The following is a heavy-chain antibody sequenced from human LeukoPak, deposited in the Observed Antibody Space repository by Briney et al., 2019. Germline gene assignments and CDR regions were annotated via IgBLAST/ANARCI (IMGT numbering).Heavy chain of an antibody. Sequence: SVKVSRKGSGGTFSSYAINWVRPAPGQGLEWMGRIIPILGIANYAQKFQGRVTITADKSTSTAYMELSSLRSEDTAVYYCAIYSPPFDYWGQGTLVTVSS. CDR3: AIYSPPFDY. CDR2: IIPILGIA. D-gene: IGHD2-15*01. CDR1: GGTFSSYA. J-gene: IGHJ4*02. V-gene: IGHV1-69*04.